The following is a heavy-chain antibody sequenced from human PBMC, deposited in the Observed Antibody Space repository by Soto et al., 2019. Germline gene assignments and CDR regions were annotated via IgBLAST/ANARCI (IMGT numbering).Heavy chain of an antibody. CDR2: LHASGSI. D-gene: IGHD1-7*01. CDR1: GGFMSDYS. Sequence: VQLQESGPGLVKPSETLSLTCSVSGGFMSDYSWSWIRQPADKGLEWIGRLHASGSIQYAPSFKSRVTMSLDTSKNQFSLSLRSVTAADTAVYYCARESGENWSYEAYWGQGTLVTVSS. V-gene: IGHV4-4*07. J-gene: IGHJ4*02. CDR3: ARESGENWSYEAY.